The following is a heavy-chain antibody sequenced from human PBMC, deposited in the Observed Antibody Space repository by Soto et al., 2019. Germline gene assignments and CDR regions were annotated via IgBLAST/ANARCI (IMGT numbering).Heavy chain of an antibody. CDR3: ARAKHYDFWTMVRGVISSWFDP. CDR2: IYWDDDK. CDR1: GFSLSTSGVG. D-gene: IGHD3-10*01. Sequence: TQTLTLTCTFSGFSLSTSGVGVGCIRQPPGKALEWLALIYWDDDKRYSPSLKSRLTITKDTSKNQVVLTMTNMDPVDTATYYCARAKHYDFWTMVRGVISSWFDPWGQGTLVTVSS. V-gene: IGHV2-5*02. J-gene: IGHJ5*02.